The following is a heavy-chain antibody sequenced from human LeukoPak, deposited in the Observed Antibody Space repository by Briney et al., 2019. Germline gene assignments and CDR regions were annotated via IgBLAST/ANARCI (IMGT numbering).Heavy chain of an antibody. V-gene: IGHV4-34*01. J-gene: IGHJ3*02. CDR1: GGSFSGYY. CDR3: ARGAPKEIQLWLRLRGVAFDI. CDR2: INHSGSA. D-gene: IGHD5-18*01. Sequence: SETLSLTCAVYGGSFSGYYWSWIRQPPGKGLEWIGEINHSGSANYNPSLKSRVTISVDTSKNQFSLKLNSVTAADTAVYYCARGAPKEIQLWLRLRGVAFDIWGQGTMVTVSS.